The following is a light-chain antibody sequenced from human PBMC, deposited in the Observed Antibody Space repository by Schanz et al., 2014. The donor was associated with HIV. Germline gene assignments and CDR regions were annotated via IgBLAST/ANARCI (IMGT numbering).Light chain of an antibody. J-gene: IGKJ2*01. CDR2: RAS. CDR1: RSISSW. Sequence: DIQLSQSPSFLSASVGDRVTITCRASRSISSWLAWYQQKPGKAPKLLISRASSLESGVPSRFSGSGSGTEFTLTISSLQPDDLATYYCQQYSSHSPFTFGQGTKLVIK. V-gene: IGKV1-5*03. CDR3: QQYSSHSPFT.